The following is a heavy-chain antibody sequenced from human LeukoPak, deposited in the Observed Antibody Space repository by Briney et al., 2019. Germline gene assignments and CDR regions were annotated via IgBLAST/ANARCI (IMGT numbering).Heavy chain of an antibody. CDR2: INPSGGST. Sequence: ASVKVSCKASGYTFTSYYMHWVRQAPGQGLEWMGIINPSGGSTSYAQKFQGRVTMTRDMSTSTVYMELSSLRSEDTAVYYCARGRWDCSGGSCYSYYYMDVWGKGTTVTVSS. J-gene: IGHJ6*03. CDR3: ARGRWDCSGGSCYSYYYMDV. D-gene: IGHD2-15*01. V-gene: IGHV1-46*01. CDR1: GYTFTSYY.